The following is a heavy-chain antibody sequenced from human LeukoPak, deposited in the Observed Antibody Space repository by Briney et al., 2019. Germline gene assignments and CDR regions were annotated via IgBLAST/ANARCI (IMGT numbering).Heavy chain of an antibody. Sequence: GGSLRLSCAASGFTFSSSAMSWVRQAPGKGLEWVSNISGSGSGGSTYYADSVKGRFTISRDNSKNTLYLQMNSLRAEDTAVYYCARDPSSGWYLKGWFDPWGQGTLVTVSS. CDR3: ARDPSSGWYLKGWFDP. V-gene: IGHV3-23*01. D-gene: IGHD6-19*01. CDR1: GFTFSSSA. J-gene: IGHJ5*02. CDR2: ISGSGSGGST.